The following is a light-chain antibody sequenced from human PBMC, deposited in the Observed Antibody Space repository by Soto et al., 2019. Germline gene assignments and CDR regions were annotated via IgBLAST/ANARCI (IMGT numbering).Light chain of an antibody. CDR3: MQALQKPST. J-gene: IGKJ1*01. CDR2: AAS. CDR1: QSISSY. Sequence: DIQMTQSPSSLSASVGDRVTITCRASQSISSYLNWYQQKPGKAPKLLIYAASSLQSGVPSRFSGSGSGTEYTLRISRVEAEDVGIYYCMQALQKPSTFGQGTKVDIK. V-gene: IGKV1-39*01.